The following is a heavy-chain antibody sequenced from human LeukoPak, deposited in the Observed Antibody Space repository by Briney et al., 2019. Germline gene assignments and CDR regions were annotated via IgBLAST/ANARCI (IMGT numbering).Heavy chain of an antibody. Sequence: GGSLRLSCAASGFTFSSYWMSWVRQAPGKGLEWVAVIWYDGSNKYYADSVKGRFTISRDNSNNTLYLQMNSLRAEDTAVYYCARGCGSGWGKDYWGQGTLVTVSS. V-gene: IGHV3-33*08. D-gene: IGHD6-19*01. CDR2: IWYDGSNK. J-gene: IGHJ4*02. CDR3: ARGCGSGWGKDY. CDR1: GFTFSSYW.